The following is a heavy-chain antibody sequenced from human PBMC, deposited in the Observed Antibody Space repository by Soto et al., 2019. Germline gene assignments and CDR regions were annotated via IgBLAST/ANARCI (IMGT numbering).Heavy chain of an antibody. Sequence: PSETLSLTCAVYGGSFSGYYWSWIRQPPGKGLEWIGEINHSGSTNYNPSLRGRFTISRDNAKNSLYLQMNSLRAEDTAVYYCARGLYGDPREYFQYWGQGTLVTVSS. J-gene: IGHJ1*01. V-gene: IGHV4-34*01. CDR3: ARGLYGDPREYFQY. CDR2: INHSGST. CDR1: GGSFSGYY. D-gene: IGHD4-17*01.